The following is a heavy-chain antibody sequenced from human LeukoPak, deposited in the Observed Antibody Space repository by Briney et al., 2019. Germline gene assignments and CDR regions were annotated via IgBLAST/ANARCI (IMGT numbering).Heavy chain of an antibody. CDR2: IYYSGNT. Sequence: SQTLSLTCTVSGGSISSGGYYWSWIRQHPGKGLEWIGYIYYSGNTYYNPSLKSRVTISVDTSKNQFSLKLSSVTAADTAVYYCARGVVVTALPPVAYFDYWGQGTLVAVSS. J-gene: IGHJ4*02. V-gene: IGHV4-31*03. CDR3: ARGVVVTALPPVAYFDY. CDR1: GGSISSGGYY. D-gene: IGHD2-21*02.